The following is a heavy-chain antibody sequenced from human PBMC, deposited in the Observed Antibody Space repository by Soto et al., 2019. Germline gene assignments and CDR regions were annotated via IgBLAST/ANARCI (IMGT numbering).Heavy chain of an antibody. V-gene: IGHV3-15*01. CDR3: TTPFVLSSSWSWIYYYYGMDV. Sequence: EVQLVESGGVLVKPGGSLRLSCAASGFTFSNAWMSWVRQAPGKGLEWVGRIKSKTDGGTTDYAAPVKGRLTISRDDTKNTLYLQMNSLKTEDTAVYYCTTPFVLSSSWSWIYYYYGMDVWGQGTTVTVSS. J-gene: IGHJ6*02. CDR1: GFTFSNAW. D-gene: IGHD6-13*01. CDR2: IKSKTDGGTT.